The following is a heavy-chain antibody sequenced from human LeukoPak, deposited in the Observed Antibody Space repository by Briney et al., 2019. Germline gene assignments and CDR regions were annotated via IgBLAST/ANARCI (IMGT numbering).Heavy chain of an antibody. CDR1: GYTFTGYY. J-gene: IGHJ4*02. CDR3: ARTDIVVVVAIPGFDY. Sequence: ASVKVSCKASGYTFTGYYMHWVRQAPGQGLEWMGWINPNSGGTNYAQKFQGRVTMTRDTSISTAYMELSRLRSDDTAVYYCARTDIVVVVAIPGFDYWGQGTLVTVSS. CDR2: INPNSGGT. D-gene: IGHD2-15*01. V-gene: IGHV1-2*02.